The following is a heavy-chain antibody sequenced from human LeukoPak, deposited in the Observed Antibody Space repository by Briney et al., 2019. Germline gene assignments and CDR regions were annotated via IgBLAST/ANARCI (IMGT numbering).Heavy chain of an antibody. D-gene: IGHD6-19*01. CDR3: ATRSSYSSGWYAGYFDL. Sequence: AGGSLRLSCAASGLTFSSYWMSWVRQAPGKGLEWVANIKQDGSEKYYVGSVKGRFTISRDNAKNSLYLQMNSLRAEDTAVYYCATRSSYSSGWYAGYFDLWGRGTLVTVSS. CDR1: GLTFSSYW. CDR2: IKQDGSEK. V-gene: IGHV3-7*01. J-gene: IGHJ2*01.